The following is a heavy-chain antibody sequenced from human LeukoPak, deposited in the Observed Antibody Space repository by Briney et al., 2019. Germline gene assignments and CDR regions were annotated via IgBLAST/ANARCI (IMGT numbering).Heavy chain of an antibody. Sequence: SETLSLTCAVSGGSISSTSYYWTWIRQPPGKGLEWIGSISYSGSTYYNPSLKSRVTISVDTSKNQFSLKLSSVTAADTAVYYCARARKNYYMDVWGKGTTVTVSS. CDR2: ISYSGST. CDR3: ARARKNYYMDV. J-gene: IGHJ6*03. CDR1: GGSISSTSYY. V-gene: IGHV4-39*07.